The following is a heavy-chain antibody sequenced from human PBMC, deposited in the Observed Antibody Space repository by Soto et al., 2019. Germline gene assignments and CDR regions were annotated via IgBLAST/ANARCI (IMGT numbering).Heavy chain of an antibody. CDR1: GYTFTGYY. CDR3: AASIAVAENWFDP. V-gene: IGHV1-69*13. J-gene: IGHJ5*02. D-gene: IGHD6-19*01. Sequence: ASVKVSCKASGYTFTGYYMHWVRQAPGQGLEWMGWINPIFGTANYAQKFQGRVTITADESTSTAYMELSSLRSEDTAVYYCAASIAVAENWFDPWGQGTLVTVSS. CDR2: INPIFGTA.